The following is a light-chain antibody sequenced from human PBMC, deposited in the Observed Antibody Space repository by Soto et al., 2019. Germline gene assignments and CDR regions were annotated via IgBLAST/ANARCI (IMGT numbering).Light chain of an antibody. CDR3: SSYTSTSTLAV. CDR2: DVN. J-gene: IGLJ2*01. V-gene: IGLV2-14*03. Sequence: ALTQPASVSGSPGQSITISCTGTSSDVGGYNYVSRYQQHPGKAPKLMIYDVNNRPSGVSNRFSGSKSGNTASLTISGLQAEDEADYYCSSYTSTSTLAVFGGGTKLTVL. CDR1: SSDVGGYNY.